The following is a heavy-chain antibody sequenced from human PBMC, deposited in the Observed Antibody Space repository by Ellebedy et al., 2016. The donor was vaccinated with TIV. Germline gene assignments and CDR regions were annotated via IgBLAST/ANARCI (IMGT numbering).Heavy chain of an antibody. CDR1: GFAVSSDY. V-gene: IGHV3-66*01. Sequence: GESLKISCAASGFAVSSDYLSWVRQAPGKGLDWVSVIYSTGTTSYADSVKGRFNISRDNSKNTLYLQMNTLRAEDTAVYYCARDLSDFNYWGQGTLVTVSS. J-gene: IGHJ4*02. CDR3: ARDLSDFNY. D-gene: IGHD2/OR15-2a*01. CDR2: IYSTGTT.